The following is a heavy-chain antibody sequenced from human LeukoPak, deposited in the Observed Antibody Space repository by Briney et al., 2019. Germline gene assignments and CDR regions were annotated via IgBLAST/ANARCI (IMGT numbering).Heavy chain of an antibody. Sequence: GGSLRLSCAASGFTFSDYYMSWIRQAPGKGLEWVSYISGSGSTIYYADSVKGRFTISRDNAKNSLYLQMNSLRAEDTAVYYCARDGLVIGSSWEEYYGMDVWGQGTTVTVSS. CDR2: ISGSGSTI. J-gene: IGHJ6*02. CDR1: GFTFSDYY. D-gene: IGHD3/OR15-3a*01. V-gene: IGHV3-11*01. CDR3: ARDGLVIGSSWEEYYGMDV.